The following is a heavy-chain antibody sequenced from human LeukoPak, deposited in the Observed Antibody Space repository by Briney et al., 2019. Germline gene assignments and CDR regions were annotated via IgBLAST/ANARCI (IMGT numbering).Heavy chain of an antibody. CDR2: IRYDGSNK. CDR1: GFTFSSSG. V-gene: IGHV3-30*02. J-gene: IGHJ4*02. Sequence: PGGSLRLSCAASGFTFSSSGMHWVRQAPGKGLEWVAFIRYDGSNKYYADSVKGRFTISRDNSKNTLYLQMNSLRAEDTAVYYCAKEYREVVTASDYWGQGTLVTVSS. D-gene: IGHD2-21*02. CDR3: AKEYREVVTASDY.